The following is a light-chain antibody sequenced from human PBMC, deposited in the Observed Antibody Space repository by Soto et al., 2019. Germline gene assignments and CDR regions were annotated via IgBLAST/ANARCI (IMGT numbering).Light chain of an antibody. J-gene: IGKJ1*01. CDR2: ATS. V-gene: IGKV1D-16*01. CDR3: QQYNSYWT. CDR1: QDISSW. Sequence: IHMTHSPSFVSASVLCRVTITFRASQDISSWLVWYQQKPGKAPKLLIHATSGLQSGVPSRFSGSGSGTEFTLTISSLQPDDFATYYCQQYNSYWTFGQGTKVDIK.